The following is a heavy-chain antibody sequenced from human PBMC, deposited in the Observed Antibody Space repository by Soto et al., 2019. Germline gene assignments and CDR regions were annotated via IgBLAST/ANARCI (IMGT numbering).Heavy chain of an antibody. J-gene: IGHJ5*02. CDR3: TREKWNDNYFDP. V-gene: IGHV4-61*08. CDR1: GAGLCHGGYF. D-gene: IGHD1-1*01. Sequence: SDTLSLTCTVCGAGLCHGGYFYSCVRQPPGKGLEWLGYIYYSGGTNYNPSLKSRVTTSLDKSKRKLSLTLISVNAAATAVYYRTREKWNDNYFDPWGQGTLVTVSS. CDR2: IYYSGGT.